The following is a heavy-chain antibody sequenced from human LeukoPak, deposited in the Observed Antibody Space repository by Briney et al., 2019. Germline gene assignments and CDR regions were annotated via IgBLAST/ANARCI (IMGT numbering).Heavy chain of an antibody. CDR1: GYTFTGYY. CDR2: INPNSGGT. CDR3: ARDGSGAARLPGY. Sequence: ASVKVSCKASGYTFTGYYMHWVRQAPGQGLEWMGWINPNSGGTNYAQKFQGRVTMTRDTSISTAYMELSRPRSDDTAVYYCARDGSGAARLPGYWGQGTLVTVSS. V-gene: IGHV1-2*02. D-gene: IGHD6-6*01. J-gene: IGHJ4*02.